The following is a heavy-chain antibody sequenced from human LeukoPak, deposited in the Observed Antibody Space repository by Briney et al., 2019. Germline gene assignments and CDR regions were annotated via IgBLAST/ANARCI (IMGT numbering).Heavy chain of an antibody. V-gene: IGHV1-69*02. CDR2: IIPILDIA. CDR1: GYTFTGYY. CDR3: AKKMDSSSASQYYGMDV. D-gene: IGHD6-6*01. Sequence: ASVKVSCKASGYTFTGYYMHWVRQAPGQGLEWMGRIIPILDIANNAQKFQGRVTITADTSTSTAYMELSSLRSEDTAAYYCAKKMDSSSASQYYGMDVWGQGTTVTVSS. J-gene: IGHJ6*02.